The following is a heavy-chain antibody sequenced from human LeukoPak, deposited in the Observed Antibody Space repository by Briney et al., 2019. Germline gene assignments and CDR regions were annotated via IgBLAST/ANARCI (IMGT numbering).Heavy chain of an antibody. CDR3: AHTVGRKYYYGMDV. J-gene: IGHJ6*04. V-gene: IGHV2-5*02. Sequence: SGPTLVKPTQTLTLTCTFSGFSLSTSGVGVGWIRQPPGKALGWLALIYWDDDKRYSPSLKSRLTITKDISKDQVVLTMTNMDPVDTATYYCAHTVGRKYYYGMDVWGKGTTVIVSS. CDR1: GFSLSTSGVG. D-gene: IGHD1-14*01. CDR2: IYWDDDK.